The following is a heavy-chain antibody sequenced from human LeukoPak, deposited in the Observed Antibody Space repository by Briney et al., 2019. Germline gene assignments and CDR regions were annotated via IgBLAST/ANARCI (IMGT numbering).Heavy chain of an antibody. D-gene: IGHD6-13*01. Sequence: GGSLRLSCAASGFTFSGYGMHWVRQAPGKGLEWVSSISSGSSHIYYADSVKGRFTISRDNAKNSLYLQMNSLRAEDTAVYYCAAKYSSGWYAYWGQGTLVTVSS. V-gene: IGHV3-21*01. CDR1: GFTFSGYG. CDR2: ISSGSSHI. J-gene: IGHJ4*02. CDR3: AAKYSSGWYAY.